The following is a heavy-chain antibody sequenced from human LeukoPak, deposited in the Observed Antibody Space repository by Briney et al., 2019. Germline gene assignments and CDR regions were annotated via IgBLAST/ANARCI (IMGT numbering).Heavy chain of an antibody. V-gene: IGHV3-30*02. Sequence: GGSLRLSCAASGFTFSSYGMHWVRQAPGKGLEWVAFIRYDGSNKYYADSVKGRFTISRDNSKNTLYLQMNSLRAEDTAVYYCARDLMDYDVSTGLHHYYMDVWGQGTTVTVSS. J-gene: IGHJ6*02. CDR2: IRYDGSNK. CDR1: GFTFSSYG. D-gene: IGHD3-9*01. CDR3: ARDLMDYDVSTGLHHYYMDV.